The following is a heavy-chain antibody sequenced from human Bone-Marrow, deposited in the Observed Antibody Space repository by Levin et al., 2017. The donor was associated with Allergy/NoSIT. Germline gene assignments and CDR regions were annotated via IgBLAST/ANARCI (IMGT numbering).Heavy chain of an antibody. CDR2: IFHTGTT. CDR3: TSTIFEVYYYGMDV. CDR1: DVSISSSDHY. D-gene: IGHD3-3*01. Sequence: PSETLSLTCNVSDVSISSSDHYWGWIRQPPGKGLEWIASIFHTGTTHSNPSLKSRVTISADTSRNQFSLSLTSVTAADTAVYFCTSTIFEVYYYGMDVWGQGTTVTVSS. J-gene: IGHJ6*02. V-gene: IGHV4-39*07.